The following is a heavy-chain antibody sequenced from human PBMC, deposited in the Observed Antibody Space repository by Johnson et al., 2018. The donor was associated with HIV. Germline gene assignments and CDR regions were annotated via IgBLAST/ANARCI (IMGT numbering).Heavy chain of an antibody. Sequence: VQLVESGGGLVQPGGSLRLSCAASGFTFSSYRMTWVRQAPGKGLEWVADIKQDGSEKYYVDSVKGRFTISRDNAKNSLYLQMNSLRAEETAGYYCASSHRYGTLMATIPPSAIWGPGAMVTVSS. CDR2: IKQDGSEK. V-gene: IGHV3-7*01. J-gene: IGHJ3*02. CDR1: GFTFSSYR. CDR3: ASSHRYGTLMATIPPSAI. D-gene: IGHD5-12*01.